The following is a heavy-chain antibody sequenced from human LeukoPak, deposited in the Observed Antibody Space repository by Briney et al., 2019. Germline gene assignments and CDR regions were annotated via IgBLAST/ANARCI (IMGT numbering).Heavy chain of an antibody. CDR2: MNPNSGNT. J-gene: IGHJ5*02. CDR1: GYTFTSYD. CDR3: ARGRVQHNWRIVVVTANPNWFDP. D-gene: IGHD2-21*02. V-gene: IGHV1-8*01. Sequence: PGASVKVSCKASGYTFTSYDINWVRQATGQGLEWMGWMNPNSGNTGYAQKFQGRVTMTRNTSISTAYMELSSLRSEDTAVYYCARGRVQHNWRIVVVTANPNWFDPWGQGTLVTVSS.